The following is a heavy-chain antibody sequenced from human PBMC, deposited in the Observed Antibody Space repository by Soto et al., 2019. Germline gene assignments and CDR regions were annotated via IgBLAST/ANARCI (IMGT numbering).Heavy chain of an antibody. CDR3: ATRDTGRVY. Sequence: QVQLQESGPGLVKPSGTLSLTCAVSGVSIGSHDWWTWVRQPPGKGLEWIGESHQSGNTNYNSSLESRATIALDKSKNPFSLQLSSVTVADTAVYYCATRDTGRVYWGQGTLVTVSS. J-gene: IGHJ4*02. V-gene: IGHV4-4*02. CDR2: SHQSGNT. D-gene: IGHD5-18*01. CDR1: GVSIGSHDW.